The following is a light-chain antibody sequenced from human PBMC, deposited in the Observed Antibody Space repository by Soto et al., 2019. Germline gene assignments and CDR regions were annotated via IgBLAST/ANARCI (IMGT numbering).Light chain of an antibody. CDR1: QAISSY. V-gene: IGKV1-9*01. J-gene: IGKJ4*01. Sequence: DIQLTQSPSFLSASVGDRVTITCRASQAISSYLVWYQQKPGKAPKLLIYAASTLQSGVPSRFSGSGSGTEFTLTISSLQPEEFATYYCQQLNSYPLTFGGGTKVEIK. CDR3: QQLNSYPLT. CDR2: AAS.